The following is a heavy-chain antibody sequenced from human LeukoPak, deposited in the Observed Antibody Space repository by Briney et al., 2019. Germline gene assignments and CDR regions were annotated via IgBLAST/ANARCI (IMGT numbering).Heavy chain of an antibody. Sequence: GGSLRLSCAASGFTFSSYAMSWVRQAPGKGLEWVSYISSSSSTIYYADSVKGRFTISRDNAKNSLYLQMNSLRAEDTAVYYCARESYDILTGYYGGVDYWGQGTLVTVSS. CDR1: GFTFSSYA. D-gene: IGHD3-9*01. CDR3: ARESYDILTGYYGGVDY. V-gene: IGHV3-48*01. J-gene: IGHJ4*02. CDR2: ISSSSSTI.